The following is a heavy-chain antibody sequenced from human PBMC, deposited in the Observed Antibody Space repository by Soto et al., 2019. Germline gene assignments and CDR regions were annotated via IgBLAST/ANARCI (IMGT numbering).Heavy chain of an antibody. Sequence: GESLKISCKGSGYSFAGYWITWVRQKPGKGLEWMGRIDPSDSQTYYSPSFRGRIMVTRDTSTSTVYMELSSLKSDDTAVYYCAVAGILDYHYAMDVWGQGTTVTVSS. V-gene: IGHV5-10-1*01. CDR3: AVAGILDYHYAMDV. CDR1: GYSFAGYW. D-gene: IGHD1-26*01. J-gene: IGHJ6*02. CDR2: IDPSDSQT.